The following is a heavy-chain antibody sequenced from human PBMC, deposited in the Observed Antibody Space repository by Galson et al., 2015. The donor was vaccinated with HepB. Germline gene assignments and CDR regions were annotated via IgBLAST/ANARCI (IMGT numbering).Heavy chain of an antibody. CDR1: GFTFSSYG. Sequence: SLRLSCAASGFTFSSYGMHWVRQAPGKGLEWVAFIRYDGSNKYYADSVKGRLTISRDNSKNTLYLQMNSLRAEDTAVYYCANSGYSYVFYWGQGTLVTVSS. CDR2: IRYDGSNK. CDR3: ANSGYSYVFY. J-gene: IGHJ4*02. D-gene: IGHD5-18*01. V-gene: IGHV3-30*02.